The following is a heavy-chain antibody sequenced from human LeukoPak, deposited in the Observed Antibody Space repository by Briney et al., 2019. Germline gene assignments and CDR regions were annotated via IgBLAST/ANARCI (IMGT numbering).Heavy chain of an antibody. CDR3: ARVRPIRAYGFDI. J-gene: IGHJ3*02. Sequence: TSSETLSLTCTVSGGSISSYYWSWIRQPPGKGLEWIGYISDSGSSNYNSSLKSRVTISVDTPKNQFSLKLSSVTAADTAVYYCARVRPIRAYGFDIWGKGSMVTVSS. D-gene: IGHD3-10*01. CDR2: ISDSGSS. V-gene: IGHV4-59*01. CDR1: GGSISSYY.